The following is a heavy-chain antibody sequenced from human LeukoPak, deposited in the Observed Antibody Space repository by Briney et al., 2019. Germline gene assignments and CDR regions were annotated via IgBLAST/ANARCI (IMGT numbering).Heavy chain of an antibody. CDR3: ARDFKTILGMIDY. V-gene: IGHV3-21*01. Sequence: AGSLRLSCAASGFTFSSYSMNWVRQAPGKGLEWVSSISTSSNYIYYADSVKGRFTIARDNAKNSLYLQMSGLRAEDTAVYYCARDFKTILGMIDYWGQGTLVTVSS. J-gene: IGHJ4*02. CDR1: GFTFSSYS. CDR2: ISTSSNYI. D-gene: IGHD3-3*01.